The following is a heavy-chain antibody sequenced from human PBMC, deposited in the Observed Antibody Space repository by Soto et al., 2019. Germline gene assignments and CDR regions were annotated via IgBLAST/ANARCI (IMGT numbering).Heavy chain of an antibody. Sequence: ASVKVSCKASGYTFTSYGISWVRQAPGQGLEWMGWISAYNGNTNYAQKLQGRVTMTTDTSTSTAYMELRSLRSDDTAVYYCARIGWELLLGLVRDWFDPWGQGTLVTVSS. V-gene: IGHV1-18*04. CDR1: GYTFTSYG. D-gene: IGHD1-26*01. J-gene: IGHJ5*02. CDR2: ISAYNGNT. CDR3: ARIGWELLLGLVRDWFDP.